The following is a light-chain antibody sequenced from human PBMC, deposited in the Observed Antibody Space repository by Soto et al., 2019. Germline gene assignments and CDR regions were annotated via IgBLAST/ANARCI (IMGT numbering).Light chain of an antibody. V-gene: IGKV2-30*01. J-gene: IGKJ2*01. CDR3: MQGARWPYT. CDR1: ESPVITDGDTL. Sequence: IVLTQSPLSLPVTLGQPASISCRSSESPVITDGDTLLNWFQQRPGQSQRRLIYRVSNRDFGVPDKFSGSGSGTEFTLKISSVEAEDVAIYYCMQGARWPYTFGQGTKLEI. CDR2: RVS.